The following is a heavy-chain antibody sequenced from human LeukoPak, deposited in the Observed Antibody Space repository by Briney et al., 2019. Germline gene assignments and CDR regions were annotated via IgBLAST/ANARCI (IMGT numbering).Heavy chain of an antibody. J-gene: IGHJ6*02. CDR3: ARGPVSTHGMDV. Sequence: GASVKVSCKASGYTFTSYDINWVRQATGQGLEWMGWMNPNSGRTGFAQRFQGRLTMTRNTSISTAYMELSSLTSEDTAVYYCARGPVSTHGMDVWGQGTTVTVSS. V-gene: IGHV1-8*01. D-gene: IGHD2-2*01. CDR2: MNPNSGRT. CDR1: GYTFTSYD.